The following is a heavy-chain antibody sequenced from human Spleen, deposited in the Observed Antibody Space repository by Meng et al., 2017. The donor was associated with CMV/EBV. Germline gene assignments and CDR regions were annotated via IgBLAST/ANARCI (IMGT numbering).Heavy chain of an antibody. CDR2: ISYDGSNK. CDR3: AGIAAAGTSKAYYYGMDV. V-gene: IGHV3-30*04. Sequence: GESLKISCAASGFSLSSYAIHWVRQAPGKGLEWVAVISYDGSNKYYGDSVKGRFTISRDNAKNSLYLQMNSLRAEDTAVYYCAGIAAAGTSKAYYYGMDVWGQGTTVTVSS. J-gene: IGHJ6*02. CDR1: GFSLSSYA. D-gene: IGHD6-13*01.